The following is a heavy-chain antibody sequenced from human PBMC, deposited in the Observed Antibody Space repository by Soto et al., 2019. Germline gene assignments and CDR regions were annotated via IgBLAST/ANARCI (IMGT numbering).Heavy chain of an antibody. CDR3: ARNGHPGEGGFDP. V-gene: IGHV1-18*01. D-gene: IGHD3-10*01. CDR2: ISTYSGNT. Sequence: GASVKVSCKASGYTFASYGFSWVRQAPGRGLEWMGWISTYSGNTNFAQKFQGRVTMTTDTSTSTAYLEVKSLRSDDTAVYYCARNGHPGEGGFDPWGQGTLVTVSS. CDR1: GYTFASYG. J-gene: IGHJ5*02.